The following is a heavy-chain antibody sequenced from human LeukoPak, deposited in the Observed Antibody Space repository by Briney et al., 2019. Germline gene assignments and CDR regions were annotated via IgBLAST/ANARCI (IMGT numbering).Heavy chain of an antibody. V-gene: IGHV3-23*01. D-gene: IGHD3-10*01. J-gene: IGHJ5*02. Sequence: GGSLRLSCVASGFNFSNYAMSWVRQAPGKGLEWVSAITGTGSYYADSVKGRFTISRDKSKNTLYLQMNSLRAEDTAVYYCAKDLPDSRESLTGHWFDPWGQGTLVTVSS. CDR3: AKDLPDSRESLTGHWFDP. CDR1: GFNFSNYA. CDR2: ITGTGS.